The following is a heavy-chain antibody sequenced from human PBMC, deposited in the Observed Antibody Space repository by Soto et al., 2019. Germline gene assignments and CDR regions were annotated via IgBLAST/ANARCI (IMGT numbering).Heavy chain of an antibody. Sequence: SETLSLTCTVSGGSISSNDNYWGWIRQPPGKGLEWIGSIYYSGSTYYNPSLKSRVTISVDTSKNQFSLKLSSVTAADTAVYYCVRQYDYIWGTPSAFDIWGQGTMVTVSS. CDR3: VRQYDYIWGTPSAFDI. D-gene: IGHD3-16*01. J-gene: IGHJ3*02. V-gene: IGHV4-39*01. CDR1: GGSISSNDNY. CDR2: IYYSGST.